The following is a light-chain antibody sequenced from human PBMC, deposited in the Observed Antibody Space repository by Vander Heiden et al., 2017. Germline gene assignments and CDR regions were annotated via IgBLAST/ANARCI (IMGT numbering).Light chain of an antibody. J-gene: IGKJ4*01. CDR1: QSISSY. CDR3: QQSYSTPLT. V-gene: IGKV1-39*01. Sequence: DFQMTQSPPSLSASVGDRVTITCRASQSISSYLNWYQQKPGKAPKLLIYAASSLQSGVPSRFSGSGSGTDFTLTISSLQPEDFATYYCQQSYSTPLTFGGGTKVEIK. CDR2: AAS.